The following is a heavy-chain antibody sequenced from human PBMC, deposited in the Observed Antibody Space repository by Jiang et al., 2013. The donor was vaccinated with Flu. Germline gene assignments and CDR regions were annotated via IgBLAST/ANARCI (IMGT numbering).Heavy chain of an antibody. V-gene: IGHV1-18*01. CDR3: AGTGLKGDPFDF. J-gene: IGHJ4*02. CDR2: ISPFNGNT. D-gene: IGHD1-14*01. Sequence: GAEVKKPGASVKISCKASGYTFSTYGINWVRQAPEQGLEWMGWISPFNGNTNYAQKLQGRLTVTADTSTRTAYLELRSLRSDDTAVYYCAGTGLKGDPFDFWGQGTLVTVSS. CDR1: GYTFSTYG.